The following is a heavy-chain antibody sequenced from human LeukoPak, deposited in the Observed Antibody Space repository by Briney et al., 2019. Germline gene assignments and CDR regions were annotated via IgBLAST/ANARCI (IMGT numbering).Heavy chain of an antibody. D-gene: IGHD3-22*01. CDR2: ITSGSSYI. J-gene: IGHJ6*03. CDR3: ARYSSDYTSDYHYYMDV. V-gene: IGHV3-21*01. CDR1: GFTFSSYN. Sequence: GGSLRLSCAASGFTFSSYNMNWVRQAPGKGLEWVSSITSGSSYIYYADSVKGRFTISRDNAKNSLYLQMNSLRAEDTAVYYCARYSSDYTSDYHYYMDVWGKGTTVTVSS.